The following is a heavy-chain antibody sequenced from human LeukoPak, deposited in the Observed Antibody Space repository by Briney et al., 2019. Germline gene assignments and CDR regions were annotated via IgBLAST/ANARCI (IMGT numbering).Heavy chain of an antibody. CDR1: GFPFIEYS. Sequence: GGSLRLSCTASGFPFIEYSMNWVRQAPGKGLEWISYIGIDSGNTKYADSVRGRFTISADKDKNSLYLQMNSLRDEDTAVYYCARDHNYAFDNWGQGTLVSVSS. CDR2: IGIDSGNT. V-gene: IGHV3-48*02. D-gene: IGHD1-1*01. J-gene: IGHJ4*02. CDR3: ARDHNYAFDN.